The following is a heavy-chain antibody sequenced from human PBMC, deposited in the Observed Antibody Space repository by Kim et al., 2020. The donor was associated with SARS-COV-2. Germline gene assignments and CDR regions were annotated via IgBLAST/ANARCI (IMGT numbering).Heavy chain of an antibody. CDR3: ARDFTVTTHYYFGMDV. V-gene: IGHV3-7*03. D-gene: IGHD4-17*01. J-gene: IGHJ6*02. CDR1: GFTFSSYW. Sequence: GGSLRLSCAASGFTFSSYWMNWVRQAPGKGLEWVANIKQDGSEKYYVDSVKGRFTNSRDNAKNSLYLQMNSLRAEDTAVYYCARDFTVTTHYYFGMDVWGQGTTVTVSS. CDR2: IKQDGSEK.